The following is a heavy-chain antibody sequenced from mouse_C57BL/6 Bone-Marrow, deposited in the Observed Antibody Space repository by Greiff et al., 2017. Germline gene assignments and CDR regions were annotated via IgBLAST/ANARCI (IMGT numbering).Heavy chain of an antibody. CDR2: IDPENGDT. J-gene: IGHJ4*01. CDR1: GFNIKDDY. CDR3: TTFPITTVVADYAMDY. V-gene: IGHV14-4*01. Sequence: EVKLQESGAELVRPGASVKLSCTASGFNIKDDYMHWVKQRPEQGLEWIGWIDPENGDTEYASKFQGKATITADTSSNTAYLQLSSLTSEDTAVYYCTTFPITTVVADYAMDYWGQGTSVTVSS. D-gene: IGHD1-1*01.